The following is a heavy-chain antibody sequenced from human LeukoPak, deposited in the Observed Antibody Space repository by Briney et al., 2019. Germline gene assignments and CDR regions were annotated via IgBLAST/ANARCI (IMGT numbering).Heavy chain of an antibody. CDR1: GFTFSSYA. CDR3: AKHYYGSGSVDY. Sequence: GSLRLSCAASGFTFSSYAMTWVRQAPGKGLEWVAFIRYDGSNKYYADSVKGRFTISRDNSKNTLYLQMNSLRAEDTAVYYCAKHYYGSGSVDYWGQGTLVTVSS. J-gene: IGHJ4*02. CDR2: IRYDGSNK. V-gene: IGHV3-30*02. D-gene: IGHD3-10*01.